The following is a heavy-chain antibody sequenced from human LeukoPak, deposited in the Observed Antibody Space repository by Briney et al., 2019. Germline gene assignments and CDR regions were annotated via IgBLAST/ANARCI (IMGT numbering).Heavy chain of an antibody. Sequence: SETLSLTCTVSGGSNYWGWIRQPPGKGLEWIGSIYYRGTTYYNPSLKSRVTISVDTSKNQFSLRLNSVTAADTAVYYCAIATGTYSGNFDYGGQETRATAPS. V-gene: IGHV4-39*01. CDR2: IYYRGTT. CDR3: AIATGTYSGNFDY. CDR1: GGSNY. J-gene: IGHJ4*02. D-gene: IGHD2-15*01.